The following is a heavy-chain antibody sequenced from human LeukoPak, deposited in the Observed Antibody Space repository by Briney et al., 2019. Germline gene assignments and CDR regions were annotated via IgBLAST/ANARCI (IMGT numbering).Heavy chain of an antibody. CDR2: INPNSGNT. Sequence: ASVKVSCKASGYTFTGYYMLWVREAPGQELEWMGWINPNSGNTNYAQKLQGRVTMTTDTSTSTAYMELRSLRSDDTAVYYCARGHSYVDYWGQGTLVTVSS. J-gene: IGHJ4*02. V-gene: IGHV1-18*04. CDR1: GYTFTGYY. CDR3: ARGHSYVDY. D-gene: IGHD5-18*01.